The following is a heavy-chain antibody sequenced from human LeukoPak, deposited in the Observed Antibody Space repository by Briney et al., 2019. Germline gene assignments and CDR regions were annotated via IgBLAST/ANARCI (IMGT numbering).Heavy chain of an antibody. D-gene: IGHD2-2*01. CDR1: GYTFTSYA. V-gene: IGHV1-3*01. Sequence: ASVRVSCKASGYTFTSYAMHWVRQAPGQRLEWTGWINAGNGNTKYSQKFQGRVTITADESTSTAYMELSSLRSEDTAVYYCASSHCSSTSCYRAFDIWGQGTMVTVSS. J-gene: IGHJ3*02. CDR3: ASSHCSSTSCYRAFDI. CDR2: INAGNGNT.